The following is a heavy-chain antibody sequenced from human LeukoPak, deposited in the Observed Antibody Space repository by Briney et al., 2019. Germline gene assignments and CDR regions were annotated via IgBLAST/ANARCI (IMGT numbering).Heavy chain of an antibody. V-gene: IGHV3-74*01. CDR2: IRSDGSTT. Sequence: GGSLRLSCADSGFSFSVFWMHWVRQVPGKGLVWVSRIRSDGSTTDYADSVKGRFTISRDNAKNTLYLQMNSLRVEDTAVYYCTREWRHMAFDHWGQGTLVTVSS. CDR1: GFSFSVFW. CDR3: TREWRHMAFDH. D-gene: IGHD5-18*01. J-gene: IGHJ4*02.